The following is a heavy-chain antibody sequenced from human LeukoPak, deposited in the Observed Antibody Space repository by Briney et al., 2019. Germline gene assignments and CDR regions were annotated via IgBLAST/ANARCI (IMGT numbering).Heavy chain of an antibody. CDR1: GYTFTSYD. V-gene: IGHV1-8*01. CDR2: MNPNSGNT. CDR3: ARGIAVAGVDY. J-gene: IGHJ4*02. D-gene: IGHD6-19*01. Sequence: ASVKVSCKASGYTFTSYDINWVRQATGQGLEWMGWMNPNSGNTGYAQKFQGRVTMTRDTSISTAYMELSSLRSDDTAVYYCARGIAVAGVDYWGQGTLVTVSS.